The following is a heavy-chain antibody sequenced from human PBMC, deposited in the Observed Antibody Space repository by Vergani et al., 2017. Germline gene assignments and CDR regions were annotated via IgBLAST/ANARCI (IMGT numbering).Heavy chain of an antibody. CDR2: IYPGDSDT. Sequence: EVQLVPSGAEVKKPGESLKISCKGSGYSFTSYWIGWVRQMPGEGLEWMGIIYPGDSDTRYSPSFQGQVTISADKSISTAYLQWSSLKASDTAMYYCARQSSGYDYEVFGNYWGQGTLVTVSS. CDR3: ARQSSGYDYEVFGNY. J-gene: IGHJ4*02. V-gene: IGHV5-51*01. D-gene: IGHD5-12*01. CDR1: GYSFTSYW.